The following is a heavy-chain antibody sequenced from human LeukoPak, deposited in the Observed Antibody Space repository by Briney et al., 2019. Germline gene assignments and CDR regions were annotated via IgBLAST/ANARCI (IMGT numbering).Heavy chain of an antibody. Sequence: SETLSLTCAVYGGSFRGYYWSWIRQPPGKGLEWIGEINHSGSTNYNPSLKSRVTISVDTSKNQFSLKMSSVTAADTAVYYCARGRKCEPANEYYFDYWGQGTLVTVSS. V-gene: IGHV4-34*01. CDR2: INHSGST. CDR3: ARGRKCEPANEYYFDY. D-gene: IGHD1-14*01. CDR1: GGSFRGYY. J-gene: IGHJ4*02.